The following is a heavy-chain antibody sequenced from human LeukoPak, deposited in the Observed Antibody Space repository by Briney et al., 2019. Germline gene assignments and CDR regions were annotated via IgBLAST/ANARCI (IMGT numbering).Heavy chain of an antibody. Sequence: GGSLRLSCAVSGFTFSSYAMSWVRQAPGKGLEWVSTISGSGGSRYYAESVKGRFTISRDNAKNALYLQMNSLRAEDTAVYYCARDGRQVAVNFDYWGQGTLVTVSS. J-gene: IGHJ4*02. D-gene: IGHD6-19*01. CDR2: ISGSGGSR. CDR1: GFTFSSYA. V-gene: IGHV3-23*01. CDR3: ARDGRQVAVNFDY.